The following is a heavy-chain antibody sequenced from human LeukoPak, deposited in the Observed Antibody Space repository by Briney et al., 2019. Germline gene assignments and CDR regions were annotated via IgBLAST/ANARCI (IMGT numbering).Heavy chain of an antibody. D-gene: IGHD3-10*01. J-gene: IGHJ6*02. CDR1: GGSFSGYY. Sequence: SETLSLTCAVYGGSFSGYYWSWIRQPPGKGREWIGEINHSGSTNYNPSLKSRVTISVDTSKNQFSLKMSSVTAADTAVYFCERGLTWDSYAPSGMDVWGQGTTVTVSS. V-gene: IGHV4-34*01. CDR3: ERGLTWDSYAPSGMDV. CDR2: INHSGST.